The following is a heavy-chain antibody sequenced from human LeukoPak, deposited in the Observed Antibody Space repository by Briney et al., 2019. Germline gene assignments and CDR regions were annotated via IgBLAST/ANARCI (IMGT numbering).Heavy chain of an antibody. CDR1: GFSFTSYW. CDR2: IKQDGSEK. D-gene: IGHD5-24*01. V-gene: IGHV3-7*03. J-gene: IGHJ4*02. Sequence: GGSLRLSCAASGFSFTSYWMSWVRQAPGKGLEWVANIKQDGSEKYYVDSVKGRFTISRDNAKNSLYLQMNSLRAEDTAVYYCAKSGYNRFDYWGQGTLVTVSS. CDR3: AKSGYNRFDY.